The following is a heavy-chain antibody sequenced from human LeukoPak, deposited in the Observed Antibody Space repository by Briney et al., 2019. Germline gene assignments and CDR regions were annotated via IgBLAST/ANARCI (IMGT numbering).Heavy chain of an antibody. CDR3: ARSNYYGSGSYYTPRYYYYGMDV. J-gene: IGHJ6*02. CDR1: GFTFSSYG. CDR2: IWYDGSNK. V-gene: IGHV3-33*01. Sequence: PGGSLRLSCAASGFTFSSYGMHWVRQAPGKGLEWVAVIWYDGSNKYYAGSVKGRFTIPRDNSKNTLYLQMNSLRAEDTAVYYCARSNYYGSGSYYTPRYYYYGMDVWGQGTTVTVSS. D-gene: IGHD3-10*01.